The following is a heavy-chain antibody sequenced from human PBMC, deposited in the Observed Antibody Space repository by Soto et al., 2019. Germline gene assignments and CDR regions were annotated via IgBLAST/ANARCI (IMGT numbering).Heavy chain of an antibody. V-gene: IGHV5-51*01. CDR2: IYPDNSNT. J-gene: IGHJ5*02. D-gene: IGHD6-13*01. CDR3: ARQGAAVPTVPLIWFDP. CDR1: GYFFAGYW. Sequence: GESLKISCKGSGYFFAGYWIAWVRQMPGKGLEWMGIIYPDNSNTKYSRSFQGQVTISADKSSSTTYLQWSSLKASDTAIYYCARQGAAVPTVPLIWFDPWGQGTLVTVSS.